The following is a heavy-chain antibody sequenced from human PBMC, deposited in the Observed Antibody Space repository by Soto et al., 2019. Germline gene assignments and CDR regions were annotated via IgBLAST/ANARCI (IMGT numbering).Heavy chain of an antibody. J-gene: IGHJ6*02. Sequence: QVQLQESGPGLVKPSGTLSLSCGVSGGSVLSTNWWTWVRQPPGKGLEWIGEIYHSGSTNYNASLTARVTISLDKSKNQFSLHLSPMTAADTAVYYFARLYSTRYNSDGLDVWGQGTPVTVS. CDR1: GGSVLSTNW. CDR3: ARLYSTRYNSDGLDV. CDR2: IYHSGST. V-gene: IGHV4-4*02. D-gene: IGHD6-13*01.